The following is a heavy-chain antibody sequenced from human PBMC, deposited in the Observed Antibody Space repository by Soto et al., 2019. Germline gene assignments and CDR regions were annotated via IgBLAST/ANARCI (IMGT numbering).Heavy chain of an antibody. CDR2: IYPGDSDT. J-gene: IGHJ6*02. V-gene: IGHV5-51*01. Sequence: GESLKISFNGSGYTFTNYWIGWVRQMPGKGPEWMGIIYPGDSDTKYNPSFQGQVTISADKSITTTYLQWSSLKASDTAIYYCAASIFYYGMDVWGQGTTVTVSS. CDR1: GYTFTNYW. CDR3: AASIFYYGMDV.